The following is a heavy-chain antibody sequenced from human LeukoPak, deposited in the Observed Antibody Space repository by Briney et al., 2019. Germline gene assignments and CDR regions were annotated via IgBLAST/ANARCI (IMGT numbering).Heavy chain of an antibody. V-gene: IGHV5-51*01. J-gene: IGHJ4*02. CDR2: IYPGDSDT. D-gene: IGHD6-13*01. Sequence: GESLKISCKGPGYSFTSYWIGWVRQMPGKGLEWMGIIYPGDSDTRYSPSFQGQVTISADKSISTAYLQWSSLKASDTAMYYCATAKTLAAAGFDYWGQGTLVTVSS. CDR1: GYSFTSYW. CDR3: ATAKTLAAAGFDY.